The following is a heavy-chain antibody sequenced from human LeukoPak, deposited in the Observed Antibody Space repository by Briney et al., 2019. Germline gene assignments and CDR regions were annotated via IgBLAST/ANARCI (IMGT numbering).Heavy chain of an antibody. J-gene: IGHJ1*01. CDR2: IYSDGNT. CDR3: VREREGSNSEH. CDR1: GFTVSNNR. V-gene: IGHV3-53*01. D-gene: IGHD1-26*01. Sequence: GGSLRLSCAASGFTVSNNRLSWVRQAPGMGLEWVSTIYSDGNTYYPDSVKGRFTISRDGSKNTLYLQLNSLRTEDTAIYYCVREREGSNSEHWGQGTLVTVTS.